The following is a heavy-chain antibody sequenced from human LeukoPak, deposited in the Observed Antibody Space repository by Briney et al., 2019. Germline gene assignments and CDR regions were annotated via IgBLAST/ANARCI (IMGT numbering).Heavy chain of an antibody. V-gene: IGHV4-39*01. CDR3: ARQTGSGLFILP. D-gene: IGHD3/OR15-3a*01. CDR2: IYYSGNT. Sequence: SETLSLTCAVSGGSFSGHYWNWIRQPPGKGLEWIGSIYYSGNTYYNASLKSQVSISIDTSKNQFSLRLTSVTAADTAVYYCARQTGSGLFILPGGQGTLVTVSS. J-gene: IGHJ4*02. CDR1: GGSFSGHY.